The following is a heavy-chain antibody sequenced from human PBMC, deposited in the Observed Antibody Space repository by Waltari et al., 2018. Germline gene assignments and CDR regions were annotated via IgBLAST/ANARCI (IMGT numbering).Heavy chain of an antibody. J-gene: IGHJ3*02. CDR2: IYWANDR. CDR1: GFLPTPATVG. D-gene: IGHD3-16*02. V-gene: IGHV2-5*02. Sequence: QITLKESGPTLVEPTQTLTLTCTFPGFLPTPATVGVAWVGPPPGKAREWLAIIYWANDRRYSPSLSSRLSIFKDVSKNQVVLSMVNVDPVDTGTYYCAHIMITYGAVIARDAFDIWGQGTTVTVSS. CDR3: AHIMITYGAVIARDAFDI.